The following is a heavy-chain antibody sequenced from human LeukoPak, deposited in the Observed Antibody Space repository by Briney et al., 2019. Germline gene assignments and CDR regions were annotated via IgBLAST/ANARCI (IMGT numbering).Heavy chain of an antibody. CDR1: GFTFSSYA. J-gene: IGHJ4*02. D-gene: IGHD5-12*01. CDR3: AKDFRLIVATYYFDY. CDR2: ISGSGGST. Sequence: GGSLRLSCAASGFTFSSYAMSWVRQAPGKGLEWVSAISGSGGSTYYADSVKGRFTISRDNSKNTLYLQMNSLRAEDTAVYYCAKDFRLIVATYYFDYWGQGTLVTVSS. V-gene: IGHV3-23*01.